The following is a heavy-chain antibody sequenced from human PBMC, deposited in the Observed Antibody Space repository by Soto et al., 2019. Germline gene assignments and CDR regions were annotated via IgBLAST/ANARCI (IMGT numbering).Heavy chain of an antibody. CDR1: GYTFTNYN. D-gene: IGHD3-10*01. J-gene: IGHJ6*03. CDR3: AREAASDPSFYYRYMDV. CDR2: MNPNTGNT. V-gene: IGHV1-8*01. Sequence: QEQLVQSGAEVKKPGAPVKVSCKASGYTFTNYNINWVRQATGQGLEWMGWMNPNTGNTGYAEKFQGRVTMTRNSSINTAYMELSGLRSDDTAVYYCAREAASDPSFYYRYMDVLGKGTTVTVSS.